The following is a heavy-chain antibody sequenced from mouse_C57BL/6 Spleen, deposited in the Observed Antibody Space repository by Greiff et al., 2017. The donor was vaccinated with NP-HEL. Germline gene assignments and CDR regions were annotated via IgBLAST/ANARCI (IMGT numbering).Heavy chain of an antibody. Sequence: QVQLQQSGAELVRPGASVKLSCKASGYTFTDYYINWVKQRPGQGLEWIARIYPGSGNTYYNEKFKGKATLTAEKSSSTAYMQLSSLTSEDSAVYFCARGGYSNYHAMDYWGQGTSVTVSS. V-gene: IGHV1-76*01. CDR3: ARGGYSNYHAMDY. D-gene: IGHD2-5*01. J-gene: IGHJ4*01. CDR1: GYTFTDYY. CDR2: IYPGSGNT.